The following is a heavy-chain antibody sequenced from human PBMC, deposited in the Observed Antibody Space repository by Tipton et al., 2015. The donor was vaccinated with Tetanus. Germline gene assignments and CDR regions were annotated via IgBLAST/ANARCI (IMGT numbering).Heavy chain of an antibody. D-gene: IGHD2/OR15-2a*01. J-gene: IGHJ2*01. CDR3: ARVLGGGGGFDL. CDR2: IYYSGST. CDR1: GGSISSSSYY. V-gene: IGHV4-39*07. Sequence: TLSLTCTVSGGSISSSSYYWGWIRQPPGKGLEWIGSIYYSGSTYYNPSLKSRVTISVDTSKNQFSLKLSSVTAADTAVYYCARVLGGGGGFDLWGRGTLVTVSS.